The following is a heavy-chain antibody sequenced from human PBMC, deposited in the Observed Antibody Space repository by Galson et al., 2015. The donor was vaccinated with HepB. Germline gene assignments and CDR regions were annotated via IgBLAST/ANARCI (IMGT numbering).Heavy chain of an antibody. CDR3: AKGDDCSSTSCYALREPLTQVDY. D-gene: IGHD2-2*01. V-gene: IGHV3-30*18. CDR2: ISYDGSNK. Sequence: SLRLSCAASGFTFSSYGMHWVRQAPGKGLEWVAVISYDGSNKYYADSVRGRFTISRDNSKNTLYLQMNSLRAEDTAVYYCAKGDDCSSTSCYALREPLTQVDYWGQGTLVTVSS. CDR1: GFTFSSYG. J-gene: IGHJ4*02.